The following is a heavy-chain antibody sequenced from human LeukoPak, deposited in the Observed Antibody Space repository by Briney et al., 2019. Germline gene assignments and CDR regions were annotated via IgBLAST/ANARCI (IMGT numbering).Heavy chain of an antibody. V-gene: IGHV4-34*01. CDR2: INHSGST. CDR3: ASGLGPYSSRFDY. D-gene: IGHD6-19*01. Sequence: SETLSLTCAVYGVSFSGYYWSWIRQPPGKGLEWIGEINHSGSTNYNPSLKSRVTISVDTSKNQFSLKLSSVTAADTAVYYCASGLGPYSSRFDYWGQGTLVTVSS. J-gene: IGHJ4*02. CDR1: GVSFSGYY.